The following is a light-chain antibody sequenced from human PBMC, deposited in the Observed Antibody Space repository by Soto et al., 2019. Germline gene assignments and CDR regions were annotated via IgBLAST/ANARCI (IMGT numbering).Light chain of an antibody. J-gene: IGKJ1*01. Sequence: EIVLPQSPGTLSLSPGERATLSCSASQSVSSSYLAWYQQKPGQAPRLLIYGASSRATGIPDRFSGSGSGTDFTLTISRLEPEDFAVYYGQQYGSSPQTFGQGTKVEIK. CDR1: QSVSSSY. CDR3: QQYGSSPQT. CDR2: GAS. V-gene: IGKV3-20*01.